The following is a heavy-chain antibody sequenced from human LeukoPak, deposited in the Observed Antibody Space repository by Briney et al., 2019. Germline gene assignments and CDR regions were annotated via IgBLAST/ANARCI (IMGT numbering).Heavy chain of an antibody. CDR2: IYTSGST. CDR3: ARLRLGSGSRSYYYYMDV. J-gene: IGHJ6*03. Sequence: PSETLSLTCTVSGGSISSGGYYWSWIRQPAGKGLEWIVRIYTSGSTNYNPSLKSRVTMSVDTSKNQFSLKLSSVTAADTAVYYCARLRLGSGSRSYYYYMDVWGKGTTVTISS. D-gene: IGHD3-10*01. CDR1: GGSISSGGYY. V-gene: IGHV4-61*02.